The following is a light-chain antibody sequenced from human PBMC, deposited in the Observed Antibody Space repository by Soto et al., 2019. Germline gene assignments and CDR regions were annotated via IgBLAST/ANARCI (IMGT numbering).Light chain of an antibody. Sequence: HSVLTQPASVSGSPGQSITISCTGTTSDVGGYNFVSWYQHHPGKAPKIMISEVSNRPSGVSNRFSGSKSGNTASLTISGLQSEDEADYYCSSYTSISTLVFGTGTKLTVL. CDR3: SSYTSISTLV. CDR2: EVS. CDR1: TSDVGGYNF. V-gene: IGLV2-14*01. J-gene: IGLJ1*01.